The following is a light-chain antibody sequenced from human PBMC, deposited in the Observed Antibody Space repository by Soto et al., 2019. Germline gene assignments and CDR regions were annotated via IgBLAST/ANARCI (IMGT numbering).Light chain of an antibody. Sequence: EIVLTDSPSTLASSPVERGTLSCRASQTVSSKLAWYQHKPGQAPRLLIYGASTRATGIPARFSGSGSGTEFTLTISSLQSEDFAVYYCQQYNNWPITFGQGTRLEIK. V-gene: IGKV3-15*01. CDR1: QTVSSK. CDR2: GAS. CDR3: QQYNNWPIT. J-gene: IGKJ5*01.